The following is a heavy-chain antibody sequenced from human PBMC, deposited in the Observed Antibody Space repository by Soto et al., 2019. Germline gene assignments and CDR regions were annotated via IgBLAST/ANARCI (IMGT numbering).Heavy chain of an antibody. CDR3: ARDRMNANYVWWSYRSPDAFEI. CDR1: GGSISSGGYY. J-gene: IGHJ3*02. Sequence: SETLSLTCTVSGGSISSGGYYWSWIRQHPGKGLEWIGYIYYSGSTYYNPSLKSRVTISVDTSKNQFSLKLSSVTAADTAVYYCARDRMNANYVWWSYRSPDAFEICGQGTMVTVS. D-gene: IGHD3-16*02. V-gene: IGHV4-31*03. CDR2: IYYSGST.